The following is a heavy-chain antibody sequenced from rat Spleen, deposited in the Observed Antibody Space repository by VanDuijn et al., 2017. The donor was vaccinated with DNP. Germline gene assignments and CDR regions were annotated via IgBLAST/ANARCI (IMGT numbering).Heavy chain of an antibody. CDR1: EFTFNNYW. V-gene: IGHV5-31*01. Sequence: EVQLVESGGDLVQPGRSLKLSCVASEFTFNNYWMTWIRQVPGKGLEWVASITRSGGDTYYPDSVKGRFTISRDNAKNTLYLQMNSLRSEDMATYYCARHGRRVFDYWGQGVMVTVSS. CDR3: ARHGRRVFDY. D-gene: IGHD1-11*01. J-gene: IGHJ2*01. CDR2: ITRSGGDT.